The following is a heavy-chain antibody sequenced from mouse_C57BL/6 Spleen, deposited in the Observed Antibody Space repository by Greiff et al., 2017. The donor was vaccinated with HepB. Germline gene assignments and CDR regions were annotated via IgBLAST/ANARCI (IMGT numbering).Heavy chain of an antibody. D-gene: IGHD1-1*01. Sequence: QVQLKESGPGLVQPSQSLSITCTVSGFSLTSYGVHWVRQSPGKGLEWLGVIWSGGSTDYNAAFISRLSISKDNSKSQVFFKMNRLQADDTAIYYCARNSITTVVASFDYWGQGTTLTVSS. CDR1: GFSLTSYG. V-gene: IGHV2-2*01. J-gene: IGHJ2*01. CDR2: IWSGGST. CDR3: ARNSITTVVASFDY.